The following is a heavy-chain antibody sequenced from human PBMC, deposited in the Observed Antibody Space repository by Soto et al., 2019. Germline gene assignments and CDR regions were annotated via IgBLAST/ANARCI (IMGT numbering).Heavy chain of an antibody. CDR1: GFTFSSYG. Sequence: GGSLRLSCAASGFTFSSYGMHWVRQAPGKGLEWVAVISYDGSNKYYADSVKGRFTISRDNSKNTLYLQMNSLRAEDTAVYYCARETHSSSSGVDYYYYGMDVWGQGTTVTVSS. D-gene: IGHD6-6*01. V-gene: IGHV3-30*03. J-gene: IGHJ6*02. CDR2: ISYDGSNK. CDR3: ARETHSSSSGVDYYYYGMDV.